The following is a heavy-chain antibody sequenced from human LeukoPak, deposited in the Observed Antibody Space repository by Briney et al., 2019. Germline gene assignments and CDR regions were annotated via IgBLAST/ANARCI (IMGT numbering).Heavy chain of an antibody. CDR2: ISAYNGDT. Sequence: ASVKVSCRASGFTFNRYGISWVRQAPGQGLEWMGWISAYNGDTIYAQNFQGRVTMTTDRSTSTAYMELRSLISDDTAVYYCARVTKATVVPYNWFDPWGQGTLVTVSS. V-gene: IGHV1-18*01. D-gene: IGHD4-23*01. CDR1: GFTFNRYG. CDR3: ARVTKATVVPYNWFDP. J-gene: IGHJ5*02.